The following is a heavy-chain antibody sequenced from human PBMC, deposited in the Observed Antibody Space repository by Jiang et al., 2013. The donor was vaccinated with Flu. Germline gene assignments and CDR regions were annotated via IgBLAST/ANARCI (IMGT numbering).Heavy chain of an antibody. J-gene: IGHJ2*01. V-gene: IGHV1-2*04. D-gene: IGHD6-19*01. CDR1: GYTFTAYY. Sequence: VKVSCRASGYTFTAYYIHWVRQAPGQGLEWMGWINPNTGVTNYAQKFQGWVTMTRDTSISTAYMELSRLKSDDTAVYYCARDGAGTIYWYFDLWGRGTLVTVSS. CDR3: ARDGAGTIYWYFDL. CDR2: INPNTGVT.